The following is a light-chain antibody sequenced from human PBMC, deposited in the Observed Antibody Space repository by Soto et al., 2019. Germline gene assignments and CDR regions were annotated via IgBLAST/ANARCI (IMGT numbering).Light chain of an antibody. CDR3: QQYDRASWT. Sequence: DIQMNQSPSTLSASVGDRVIITCRASQSISSWLAWYQQKPGKAPNLLIYRASTLKSGIPSRFSGSGSGTEFTLTISSLQPDDFATYYCQQYDRASWTFGQGTKVEIK. CDR1: QSISSW. CDR2: RAS. J-gene: IGKJ1*01. V-gene: IGKV1-5*03.